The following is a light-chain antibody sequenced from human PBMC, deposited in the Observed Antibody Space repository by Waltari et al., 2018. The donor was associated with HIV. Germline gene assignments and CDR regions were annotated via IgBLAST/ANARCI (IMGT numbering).Light chain of an antibody. J-gene: IGLJ2*01. CDR3: CSYTGTYTFV. V-gene: IGLV2-11*01. CDR1: SSAVGGYNY. CDR2: EVN. Sequence: QSALTQPRSVSGSPGQSVTISCSGASSAVGGYNYVSWYKQHPGKAPKVMMYEVNKRPSGVPDRFSGSKSGNTASLTISGLQAEDEADYYCCSYTGTYTFVFGGGTKLTVL.